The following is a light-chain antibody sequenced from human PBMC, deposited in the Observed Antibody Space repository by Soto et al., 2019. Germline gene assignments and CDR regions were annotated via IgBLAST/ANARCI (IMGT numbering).Light chain of an antibody. CDR1: QIVGGDT. CDR2: GAS. Sequence: EILLTQSPGTLSLSPGERATLSCWASQIVGGDTLAWFQQRPGQAPRLVIYGASNRAASIPARFTGSGSGTDFTLTVSRLETEDFAMYYCQQYHWAPDTFGPGTRLEI. CDR3: QQYHWAPDT. V-gene: IGKV3-20*01. J-gene: IGKJ5*01.